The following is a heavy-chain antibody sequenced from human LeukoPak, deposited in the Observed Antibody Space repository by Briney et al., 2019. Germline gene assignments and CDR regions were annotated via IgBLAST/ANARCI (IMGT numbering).Heavy chain of an antibody. Sequence: SQTLSLTCAVSGGSISSGGYSRSWIRQPPGKGLEWIGYIYHSGSTYYNPSLKSRVTISVDRSKNQFSLKLSSVTAADTAGYSCARLDDYGGKGFDYWGQGTWSPSPQ. CDR3: ARLDDYGGKGFDY. D-gene: IGHD4-23*01. CDR2: IYHSGST. J-gene: IGHJ4*02. CDR1: GGSISSGGYS. V-gene: IGHV4-30-2*01.